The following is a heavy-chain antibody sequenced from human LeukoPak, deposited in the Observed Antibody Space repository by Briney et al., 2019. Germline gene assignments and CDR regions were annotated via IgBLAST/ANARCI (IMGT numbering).Heavy chain of an antibody. J-gene: IGHJ4*02. CDR2: IYYSGST. CDR3: ARVAGDGLDY. D-gene: IGHD7-27*01. Sequence: SETLSLTCTVSGGSISSSSYYWSWIRQPPGKGLEWIGSIYYSGSTYYNPSLKSRVTISVDTSKNQFSLKLSSVTAADTAVYYCARVAGDGLDYWGQGTLVTVSS. CDR1: GGSISSSSYY. V-gene: IGHV4-39*07.